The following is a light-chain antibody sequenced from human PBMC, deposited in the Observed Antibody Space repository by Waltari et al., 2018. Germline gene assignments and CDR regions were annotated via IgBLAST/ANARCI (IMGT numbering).Light chain of an antibody. CDR3: QVWDANSNQVS. V-gene: IGLV3-21*04. Sequence: DVLTPPPSLSLASGQTATITCAGAGLASGGVHCYQQQPGQAPVLVIYFGTQRPSGIPERFSGSFSGDTAFLTITGVEFGDEADYFCQVWDANSNQVSFGGGTKLTVL. CDR2: FGT. J-gene: IGLJ2*01. CDR1: GLASGG.